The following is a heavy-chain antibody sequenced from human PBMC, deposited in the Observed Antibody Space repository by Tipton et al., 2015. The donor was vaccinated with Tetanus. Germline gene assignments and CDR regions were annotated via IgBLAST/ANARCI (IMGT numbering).Heavy chain of an antibody. D-gene: IGHD5-12*01. CDR3: ARRSGVAALNY. V-gene: IGHV3-23*01. J-gene: IGHJ4*02. Sequence: GSLRLSCAASGFTFSGFPMNWVRQAPGKGLEWVSGISDSGDELFYADSVKGRFTVSRDNSRSTLFLQMNSLTAEDTALYYCARRSGVAALNYWGQGTLVTVSS. CDR2: ISDSGDEL. CDR1: GFTFSGFP.